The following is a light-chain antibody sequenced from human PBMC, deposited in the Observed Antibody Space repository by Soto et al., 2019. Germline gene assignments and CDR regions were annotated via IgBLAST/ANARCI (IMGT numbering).Light chain of an antibody. V-gene: IGKV3-15*01. Sequence: EKVMTQSPATLSMSPGERATLSCRASQRVSSYLAWYQQKPGQAPRLLIYGASTRATGIPARFSGSGSGTEFTLTISSLQSEDFAVYYCQQYNNWPSWTFGQGTKVEIK. CDR1: QRVSSY. CDR3: QQYNNWPSWT. CDR2: GAS. J-gene: IGKJ1*01.